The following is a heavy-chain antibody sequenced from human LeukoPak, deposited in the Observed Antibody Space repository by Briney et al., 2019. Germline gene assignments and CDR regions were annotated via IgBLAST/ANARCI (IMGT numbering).Heavy chain of an antibody. CDR2: IRNKASGETT. CDR1: GFSFGDYA. Sequence: PGRSLSLSCTASGFSFGDYAMSWVRQAPGKRLEWVGFIRNKASGETTQYAASVKGRFTISRDNSKSIAYLQVNSLQAEDTAVYYCARPIYGSGSYYFDYWGQGTLVTVSS. V-gene: IGHV3-49*04. CDR3: ARPIYGSGSYYFDY. D-gene: IGHD3-10*01. J-gene: IGHJ4*02.